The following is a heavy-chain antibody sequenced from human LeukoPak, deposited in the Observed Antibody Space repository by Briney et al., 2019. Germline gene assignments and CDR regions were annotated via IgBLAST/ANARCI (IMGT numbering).Heavy chain of an antibody. V-gene: IGHV1-46*01. Sequence: GASVKVSCKASGYTFTTYYMHWVRQAPGQGLEWMGIINPSGGSTSYAQKFQGRVTMTRDTSTSTVYMELSSLRSEDTAVYYCARDKMRLLDYGSGSYDYWGRGTLVTVSS. J-gene: IGHJ4*02. CDR1: GYTFTTYY. CDR2: INPSGGST. CDR3: ARDKMRLLDYGSGSYDY. D-gene: IGHD3-10*01.